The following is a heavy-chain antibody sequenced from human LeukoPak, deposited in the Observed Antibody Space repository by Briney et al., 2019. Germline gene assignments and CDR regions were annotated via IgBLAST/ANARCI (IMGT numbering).Heavy chain of an antibody. D-gene: IGHD6-19*01. Sequence: GGSLRLSCAASGFTFDDYAMHWVRQAPGKGLEWVSGISWNSGSIGYADSVKGRFTISRDNAKNSLYLQMNSLRAEDTALYYCAKDRAAGYSSGWYLAFDIWGQGTMVTVSS. V-gene: IGHV3-9*01. CDR1: GFTFDDYA. J-gene: IGHJ3*02. CDR3: AKDRAAGYSSGWYLAFDI. CDR2: ISWNSGSI.